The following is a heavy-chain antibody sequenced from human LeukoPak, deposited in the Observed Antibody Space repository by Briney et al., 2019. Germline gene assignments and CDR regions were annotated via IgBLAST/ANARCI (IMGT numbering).Heavy chain of an antibody. J-gene: IGHJ4*02. V-gene: IGHV3-30*02. CDR2: IRYDGSNK. D-gene: IGHD6-19*01. Sequence: GGSLRLSCAASGFTFSSYGMHWVRQAPGKGLEWVAFIRYDGSNKYYADSVKGRFTISRDNSKNTLYLQMNGLRAGDTAVYYCAKDQQWLVNFIDYWGQGTLVTVSS. CDR1: GFTFSSYG. CDR3: AKDQQWLVNFIDY.